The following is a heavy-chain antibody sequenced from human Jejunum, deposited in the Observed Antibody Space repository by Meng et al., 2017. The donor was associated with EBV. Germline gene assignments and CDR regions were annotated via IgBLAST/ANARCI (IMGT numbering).Heavy chain of an antibody. Sequence: QVLVQESGPGLVPPSGTLPFPCAVSGAPMSSSHWWSWVRQAPGEGLEWIGEIYYTGRTNYNPSLKSRVSMSIDKSKNQFSLNLNSVTVADTAVYYCATSMSGYSYGYSWGQGTLVTVSS. CDR3: ATSMSGYSYGYS. V-gene: IGHV4-4*02. D-gene: IGHD5-12*01. J-gene: IGHJ5*02. CDR2: IYYTGRT. CDR1: GAPMSSSHW.